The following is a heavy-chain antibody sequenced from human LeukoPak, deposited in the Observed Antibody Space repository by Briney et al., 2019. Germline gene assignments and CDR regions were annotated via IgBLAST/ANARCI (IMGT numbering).Heavy chain of an antibody. CDR3: AGGEFRRELRGFFDY. CDR1: GFTFSSYG. V-gene: IGHV3-33*01. D-gene: IGHD1-26*01. J-gene: IGHJ4*02. Sequence: GGSLRLSCAASGFTFSSYGMHWVRQAPGKGLEWVAVIWYDGSNKYYADSVKGRFTISRDNSKNTLYLQMNSLRAEDTAVYYCAGGEFRRELRGFFDYWGQGTLVTVSS. CDR2: IWYDGSNK.